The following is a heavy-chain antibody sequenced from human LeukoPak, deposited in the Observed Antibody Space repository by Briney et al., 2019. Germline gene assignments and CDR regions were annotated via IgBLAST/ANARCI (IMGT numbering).Heavy chain of an antibody. J-gene: IGHJ4*02. CDR1: GFTFSDYY. Sequence: GGSLRLSCTASGFTFSDYYMNWVRQAPGKGLEWISYIRNSGSATYYADAVEGRFTISRDNAKNSLYLQMNSLRPEDTAMYYCTRGAEVSGYPVFQHWGQGALVTVSS. CDR3: TRGAEVSGYPVFQH. D-gene: IGHD3-22*01. V-gene: IGHV3-11*01. CDR2: IRNSGSAT.